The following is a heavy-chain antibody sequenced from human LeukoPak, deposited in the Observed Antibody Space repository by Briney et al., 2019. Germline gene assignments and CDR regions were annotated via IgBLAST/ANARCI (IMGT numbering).Heavy chain of an antibody. V-gene: IGHV4-39*01. CDR2: IYYSEST. J-gene: IGHJ5*01. D-gene: IGHD2-2*01. CDR1: GGSISSSSYY. Sequence: SETLSLTCTVSGGSISSSSYYWGWIRQPPGKGLEWIGSIYYSESTYYNPSLKSRVTISVDTSKNQFSLKLSSVTAADTAVYYCARPIVVVPVKYNWFDSWGQGTLVTVSS. CDR3: ARPIVVVPVKYNWFDS.